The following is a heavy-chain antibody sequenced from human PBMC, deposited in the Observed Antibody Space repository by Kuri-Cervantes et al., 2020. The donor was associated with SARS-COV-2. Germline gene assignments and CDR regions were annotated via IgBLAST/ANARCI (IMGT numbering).Heavy chain of an antibody. Sequence: LSLTCAASGFTFTSYAMSWVRQAPGKGLEWVSAMSGIGGSTYYADTVKSRFTISRDNSKNTLYMQMNSLRAVYTAVYYCAKDLWQDVIWWGDIWGQGTMVTVSS. V-gene: IGHV3-23*01. CDR1: GFTFTSYA. D-gene: IGHD2-15*01. CDR3: AKDLWQDVIWWGDI. CDR2: MSGIGGST. J-gene: IGHJ3*02.